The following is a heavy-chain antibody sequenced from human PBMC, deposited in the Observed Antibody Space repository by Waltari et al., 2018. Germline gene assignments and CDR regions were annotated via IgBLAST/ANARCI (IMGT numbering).Heavy chain of an antibody. CDR1: GGSISSGGYP. CDR3: ARGGYSGDFDY. V-gene: IGHV4-30-2*01. J-gene: IGHJ4*02. Sequence: QLQLQESGSGLVKPSQTLSLTCAVPGGSISSGGYPWSWIRQPPGKGLEWIGYIYHSGSTYYNPSLKSRVTISVDRSKNQFSLKLSSVTAADTAVYYCARGGYSGDFDYWGQGTLVTVSS. D-gene: IGHD5-12*01. CDR2: IYHSGST.